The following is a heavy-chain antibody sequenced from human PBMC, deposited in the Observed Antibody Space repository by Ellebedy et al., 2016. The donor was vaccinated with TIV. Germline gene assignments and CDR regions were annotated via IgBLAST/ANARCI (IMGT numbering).Heavy chain of an antibody. CDR2: LYPDAKT. CDR1: GFNFRSYW. CDR3: ARDPGGGGDFGDNWFDP. Sequence: PGGSLRLSCAASGFNFRSYWMTWVRQAPGKGLEWVSVLYPDAKTNYTDSVNGRFIVSRDSSKNTLYLQMNSLTAEDTAVYYCARDPGGGGDFGDNWFDPWGQGTLVTVSS. D-gene: IGHD2-21*01. J-gene: IGHJ5*02. V-gene: IGHV3-66*01.